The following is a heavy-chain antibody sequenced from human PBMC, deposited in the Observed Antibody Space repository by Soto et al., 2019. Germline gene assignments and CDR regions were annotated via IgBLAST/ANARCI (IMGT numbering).Heavy chain of an antibody. CDR3: ASDGVVRGNHGVDV. V-gene: IGHV4-59*11. J-gene: IGHJ6*02. CDR1: GGSMSGHY. D-gene: IGHD3-10*01. Sequence: PSETLSLTCTVSGGSMSGHYWSWIRKSPGKGLEWIGNIYYSGSTNYNPSLKSRVTISVDTSKNQFSLKLRPVTAADTAVFYCASDGVVRGNHGVDVWGQGTTVTVSS. CDR2: IYYSGST.